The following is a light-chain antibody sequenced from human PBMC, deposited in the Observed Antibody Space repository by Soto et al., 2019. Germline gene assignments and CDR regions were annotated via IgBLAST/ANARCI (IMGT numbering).Light chain of an antibody. CDR2: DAS. V-gene: IGKV3-11*01. CDR3: QQRTNWPPLT. Sequence: EIVLTQSPATLSLSPGERATLSCRASQNIARYLAWYQHRPGQAPRLLISDASNRAAGIPDRFSGSGSGTAFTLTISSLEPEDFAIYYCQQRTNWPPLTVGGGKRVEIK. CDR1: QNIARY. J-gene: IGKJ4*01.